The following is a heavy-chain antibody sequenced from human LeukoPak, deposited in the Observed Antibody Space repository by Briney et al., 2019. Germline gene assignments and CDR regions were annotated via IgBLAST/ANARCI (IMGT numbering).Heavy chain of an antibody. D-gene: IGHD3-9*01. CDR3: AREHLTGYYIYLYYYGMDV. J-gene: IGHJ6*02. Sequence: GGSLRLSCAASGFTFTDYYMSWIRQAPGKGLEWVSYISSSGSTIHYAHSVKSRFTISRDNAKNSLYLQMNSLRAEDTAVYYCAREHLTGYYIYLYYYGMDVWGQGTKVTVSS. CDR1: GFTFTDYY. V-gene: IGHV3-11*01. CDR2: ISSSGSTI.